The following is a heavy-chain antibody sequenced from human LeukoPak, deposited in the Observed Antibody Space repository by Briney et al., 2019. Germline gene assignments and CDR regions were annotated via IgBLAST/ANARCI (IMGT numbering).Heavy chain of an antibody. CDR2: ISSSGSTI. D-gene: IGHD3-10*01. V-gene: IGHV3-11*01. CDR3: ANRGEGGSLWFGELRLYDAFDI. CDR1: GFTFSDYY. J-gene: IGHJ3*02. Sequence: PGGSLRLSCAASGFTFSDYYMSWIRQAPGKGLEWVSYISSSGSTIYYADSVKGRFTISRDNAKNSLYLQMNSLRAEDTAVYYCANRGEGGSLWFGELRLYDAFDIWGQGTMVTVSS.